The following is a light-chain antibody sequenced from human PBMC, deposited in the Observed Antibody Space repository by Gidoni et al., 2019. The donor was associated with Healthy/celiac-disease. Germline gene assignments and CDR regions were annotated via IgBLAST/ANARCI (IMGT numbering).Light chain of an antibody. J-gene: IGKJ4*01. CDR1: HSISSY. CDR3: QQLNSYPLT. CDR2: AAS. Sequence: EIQLTQSPSFLSASVGDRVTITCRPSHSISSYLAWYQQKPGKAPKLLIYAASTLQSGVPSRFSGSGSGTEFTLTISSLQPEDFATYYCQQLNSYPLTFGGGTKVEIK. V-gene: IGKV1-9*01.